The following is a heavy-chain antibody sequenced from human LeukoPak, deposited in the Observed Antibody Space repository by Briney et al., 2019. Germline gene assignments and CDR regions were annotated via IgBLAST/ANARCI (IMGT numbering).Heavy chain of an antibody. CDR2: ISYDGNNK. CDR3: AREANDAFDI. J-gene: IGHJ3*02. CDR1: GFTFGRYG. V-gene: IGHV3-33*01. Sequence: GGSLRLSCAASGFTFGRYGMHWVRQAPGKGLEWVALISYDGNNKYYADSVKGRFTISRDNSKNTLYLQMNSRRAEDTAVYYCAREANDAFDIWGQGTMVTVSS.